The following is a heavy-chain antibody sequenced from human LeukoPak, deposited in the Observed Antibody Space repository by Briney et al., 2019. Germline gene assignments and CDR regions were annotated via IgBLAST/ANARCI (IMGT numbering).Heavy chain of an antibody. V-gene: IGHV3-74*01. Sequence: GGSLRLSCVVSGFTFDSYWMHWVRHAPEKGLMWVSRISGDGGTINYADSVKGRFTISKDNAENTLYLQMNDLRAEDTAVYYCARLLPSSSRAFDIWGQGTVVTVSS. D-gene: IGHD2-2*01. CDR1: GFTFDSYW. CDR2: ISGDGGTI. CDR3: ARLLPSSSRAFDI. J-gene: IGHJ3*02.